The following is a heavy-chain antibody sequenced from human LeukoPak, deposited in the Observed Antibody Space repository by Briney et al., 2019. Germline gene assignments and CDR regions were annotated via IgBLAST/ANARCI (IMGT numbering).Heavy chain of an antibody. Sequence: SETLSLTCTVSGGSISSSSYYWGWIRQPPGKGLEWLGSIYYSGSTYYNSSLKSRVTISVDTSKNQFSLKLSSVTAADTAVYYCARAINFWSGYGAFDIWGQGTMVTVSS. CDR1: GGSISSSSYY. CDR3: ARAINFWSGYGAFDI. D-gene: IGHD3-3*01. CDR2: IYYSGST. V-gene: IGHV4-39*07. J-gene: IGHJ3*02.